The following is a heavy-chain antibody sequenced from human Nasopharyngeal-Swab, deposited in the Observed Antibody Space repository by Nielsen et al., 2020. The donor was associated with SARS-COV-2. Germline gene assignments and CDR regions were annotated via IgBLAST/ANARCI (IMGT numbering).Heavy chain of an antibody. Sequence: SETLSLTCAVYGGSLSGYYWSWIRQPPGKGLEWIGEINHSGSTNYNPSLKSRVTISVDTSKNQFSLKLSSVTAADTAVYYCARGFNWNFKFDPWVQGTLVTVSS. CDR1: GGSLSGYY. CDR2: INHSGST. D-gene: IGHD1-7*01. V-gene: IGHV4-34*01. CDR3: ARGFNWNFKFDP. J-gene: IGHJ5*02.